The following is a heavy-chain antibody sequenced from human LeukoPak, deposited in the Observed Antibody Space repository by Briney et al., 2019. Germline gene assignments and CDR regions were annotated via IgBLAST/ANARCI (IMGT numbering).Heavy chain of an antibody. Sequence: GGSLRLSCAASGFTFSSYSMNWVRQAPGKGLEWVSSISSSSSYIYYADSVKGRFTISRDNSKNTLYLQMNSLRAEDTAVYYCATSSTSWRFDYWGQGTLVTVSS. V-gene: IGHV3-21*04. CDR1: GFTFSSYS. CDR3: ATSSTSWRFDY. CDR2: ISSSSSYI. D-gene: IGHD2-2*01. J-gene: IGHJ4*02.